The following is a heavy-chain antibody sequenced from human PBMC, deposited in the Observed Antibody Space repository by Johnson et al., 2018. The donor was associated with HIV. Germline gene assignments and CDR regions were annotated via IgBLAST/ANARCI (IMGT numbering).Heavy chain of an antibody. V-gene: IGHV3-7*02. CDR2: IEQDGSEK. Sequence: VQLVESGGGLVQPGGSLRLSCAASGFTFSSYWMSWVRQAPGKGLEWVANIEQDGSEKYYVDSVKGRFTISRDNAKNSLYLQMNSLRAEDTAVYFCARGDNAAAGDAFDIWGQGTMVTVSS. CDR3: ARGDNAAAGDAFDI. D-gene: IGHD6-13*01. CDR1: GFTFSSYW. J-gene: IGHJ3*02.